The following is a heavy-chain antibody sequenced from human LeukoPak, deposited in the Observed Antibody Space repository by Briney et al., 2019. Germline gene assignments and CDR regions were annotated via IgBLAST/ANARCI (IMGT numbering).Heavy chain of an antibody. CDR1: GFTFSSYG. CDR3: AKDLGIQLWPSGDY. CDR2: IRYDGSNK. D-gene: IGHD5-18*01. V-gene: IGHV3-30*02. J-gene: IGHJ4*02. Sequence: PGGSLRLSCAASGFTFSSYGMHWVRQAPGKGLEWVAFIRYDGSNKYYADSVKGRFTISRDNSKNTLYLQMNSLRAEDTAVYYCAKDLGIQLWPSGDYWGQGTLVTVSS.